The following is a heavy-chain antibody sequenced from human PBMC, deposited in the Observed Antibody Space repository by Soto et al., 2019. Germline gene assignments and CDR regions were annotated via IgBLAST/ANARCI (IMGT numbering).Heavy chain of an antibody. V-gene: IGHV3-21*01. Sequence: GGSLRLSCAASGFTFSSYSMNWVRQAPGKGLEWVSSISSSSSYIYYADSVKGRFTISRDNAKNSLYLQMNSLRAEDTAVYYCARDLDFTMVRGVIRHYYYYMDVWGKGTTVTVSS. CDR3: ARDLDFTMVRGVIRHYYYYMDV. CDR2: ISSSSSYI. D-gene: IGHD3-10*01. CDR1: GFTFSSYS. J-gene: IGHJ6*03.